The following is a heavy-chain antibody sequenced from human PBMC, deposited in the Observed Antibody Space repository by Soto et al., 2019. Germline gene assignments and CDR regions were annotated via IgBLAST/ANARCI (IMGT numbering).Heavy chain of an antibody. V-gene: IGHV3-30*18. Sequence: GGSLRLSCAASGFTFSSYGMHWVRQAPGKGLEWVAVISYDGSNKYYADSVKGRFTISRDNSKNTLYLQMNSLRAEDTAVYYCAKSSIVGATTLIYYYGMDVWGQGTTVTVSS. CDR3: AKSSIVGATTLIYYYGMDV. CDR2: ISYDGSNK. D-gene: IGHD1-26*01. J-gene: IGHJ6*02. CDR1: GFTFSSYG.